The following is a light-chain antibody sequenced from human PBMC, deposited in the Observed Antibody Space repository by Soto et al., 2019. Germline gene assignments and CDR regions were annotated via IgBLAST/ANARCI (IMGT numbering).Light chain of an antibody. CDR2: SNN. CDR1: SSNIGAGYD. Sequence: QYVLTQPPSVSGAPGQRVTISCTGSSSNIGAGYDVHWYRQLPGTAPKLLISSNNNRPSGVPDRFSGSKSGTSASLAITGLQAEDESGYSCQSYDSSLSGSWVFGGGTKLTVL. CDR3: QSYDSSLSGSWV. V-gene: IGLV1-40*01. J-gene: IGLJ3*02.